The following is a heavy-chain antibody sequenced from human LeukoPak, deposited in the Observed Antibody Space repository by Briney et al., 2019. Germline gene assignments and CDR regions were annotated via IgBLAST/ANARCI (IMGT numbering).Heavy chain of an antibody. CDR2: IYYSGST. J-gene: IGHJ3*02. Sequence: PSETPSLTCTVSGGSISSYYWSWIRQPPGKGLEWIGYIYYSGSTNYNPSLKSRVTISVDTSKNQFSLKLSSVTAADTAVYYCATGGGPAYCGGDCYSAFDIWGQGTMVTVSS. CDR3: ATGGGPAYCGGDCYSAFDI. V-gene: IGHV4-59*01. D-gene: IGHD2-21*02. CDR1: GGSISSYY.